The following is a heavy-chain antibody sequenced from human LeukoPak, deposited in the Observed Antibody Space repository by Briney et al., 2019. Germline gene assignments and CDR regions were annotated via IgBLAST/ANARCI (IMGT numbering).Heavy chain of an antibody. D-gene: IGHD6-6*01. V-gene: IGHV4-34*01. CDR2: IYHSGST. Sequence: SETLSLTCAVYGGSFSGYYLSWIRQPPGKGLEWIGEIYHSGSTNYNPSLKSRVTISVDTSKNQFSLKLSSVTAADTAVYYCARGLPSIGIAARRNPGSSYKYWGQGTLVTVSS. CDR1: GGSFSGYY. CDR3: ARGLPSIGIAARRNPGSSYKY. J-gene: IGHJ4*02.